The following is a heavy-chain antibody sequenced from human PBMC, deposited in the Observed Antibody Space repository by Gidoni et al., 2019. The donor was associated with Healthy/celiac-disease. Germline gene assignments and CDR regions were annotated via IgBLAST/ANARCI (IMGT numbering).Heavy chain of an antibody. Sequence: QITLKESGPTLVKPTQTLTLTCTFSGFSLSTSGVGVGWIRQPPGKALEWLALIYWDDDKRYSPSLKSRLTITKDTSKNQVVLTMTNMDPVDTATYYCALHRTTGTTYWFDPWGQGTLVTVSS. D-gene: IGHD1-7*01. V-gene: IGHV2-5*02. CDR3: ALHRTTGTTYWFDP. J-gene: IGHJ5*02. CDR1: GFSLSTSGVG. CDR2: IYWDDDK.